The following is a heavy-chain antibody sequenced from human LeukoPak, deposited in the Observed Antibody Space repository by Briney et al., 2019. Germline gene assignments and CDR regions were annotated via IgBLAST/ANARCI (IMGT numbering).Heavy chain of an antibody. D-gene: IGHD5-24*01. CDR1: GFTLSNFW. CDR3: ARDRGWLQSDY. Sequence: PGGSLRLSCATSGFTLSNFWVSWVRQAPGKGLEWVADINQDGSQKYYRDSVKGRFTISRDNAKNSLYLEMNSLSAEDTAVYYCARDRGWLQSDYWGQGALVTVSS. V-gene: IGHV3-7*03. CDR2: INQDGSQK. J-gene: IGHJ4*02.